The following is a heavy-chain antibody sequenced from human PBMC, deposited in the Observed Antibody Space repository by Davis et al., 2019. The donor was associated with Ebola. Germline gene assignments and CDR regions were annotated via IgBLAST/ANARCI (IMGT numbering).Heavy chain of an antibody. Sequence: ASVKVSCKASGYTFTSYGISWVRQAPGQGLEWMGWINPNSGGTNYAQKFQGWVTMTRDTSISTAYMELSRLRSDDTAVYYCAREGNYYYMDVWGKGTTVTVSS. D-gene: IGHD3-10*01. J-gene: IGHJ6*03. CDR2: INPNSGGT. V-gene: IGHV1-2*04. CDR1: GYTFTSYG. CDR3: AREGNYYYMDV.